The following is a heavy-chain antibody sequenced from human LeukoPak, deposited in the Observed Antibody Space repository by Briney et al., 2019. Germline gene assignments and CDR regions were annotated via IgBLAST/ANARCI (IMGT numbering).Heavy chain of an antibody. J-gene: IGHJ6*03. D-gene: IGHD2-21*01. Sequence: GGSLRLSCAASGFTFSSYGMHWVRQAPGKGLEWVSSITGSGGSTYYADSVKGRFTISRDNSKNTLFLQMSSLRAEDTALYYCAKNERAVVGFNYFYMDVWGKGTTVIISS. V-gene: IGHV3-23*01. CDR2: ITGSGGST. CDR3: AKNERAVVGFNYFYMDV. CDR1: GFTFSSYG.